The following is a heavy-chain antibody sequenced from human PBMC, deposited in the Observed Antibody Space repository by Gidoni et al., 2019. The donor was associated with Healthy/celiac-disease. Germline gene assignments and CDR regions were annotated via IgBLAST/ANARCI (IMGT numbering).Heavy chain of an antibody. Sequence: QVQLQQWGAGLLKPSETLSLTCAVYGGYFSGYYWSWIRQPPGKGLEWIGEINHSGSTNYNPSLKSRVTISVDTSKNQFSLKLSSVTAADTAVYYCARYCSGGSCYGVHDAFDIWGQGTMVTVSS. V-gene: IGHV4-34*01. J-gene: IGHJ3*02. CDR3: ARYCSGGSCYGVHDAFDI. CDR2: INHSGST. D-gene: IGHD2-15*01. CDR1: GGYFSGYY.